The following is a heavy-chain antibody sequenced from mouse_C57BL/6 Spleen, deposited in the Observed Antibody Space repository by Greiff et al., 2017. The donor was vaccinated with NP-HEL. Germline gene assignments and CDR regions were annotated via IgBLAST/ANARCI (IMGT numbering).Heavy chain of an antibody. CDR2: IYPRSGNT. V-gene: IGHV1-81*01. D-gene: IGHD2-12*01. Sequence: VKLQQSGAELARPGASVKLSCKASGYTFTSYGISWVKQRTGQGLEWIGEIYPRSGNTYYNEKFKGKATLTADKSSSTAYMELRSLTSEDSAGYFCGAYNYDALAYWGQGTLVTVSA. CDR1: GYTFTSYG. CDR3: GAYNYDALAY. J-gene: IGHJ3*01.